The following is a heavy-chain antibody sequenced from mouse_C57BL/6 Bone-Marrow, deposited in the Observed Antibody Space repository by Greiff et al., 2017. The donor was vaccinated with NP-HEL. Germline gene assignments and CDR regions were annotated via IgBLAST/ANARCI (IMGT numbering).Heavy chain of an antibody. J-gene: IGHJ2*01. D-gene: IGHD1-1*01. Sequence: VQLKESGPVLVKPGASVKMSCKASGYTFTDYYMNWVKQSHGKSLEWIGVINPYNGGTSYNQKFKGKATLTVDKSSSTAYMELNSLTSEDSAVYYCARPYYYAWGWGQGTTLTVSS. CDR2: INPYNGGT. CDR1: GYTFTDYY. CDR3: ARPYYYAWG. V-gene: IGHV1-19*01.